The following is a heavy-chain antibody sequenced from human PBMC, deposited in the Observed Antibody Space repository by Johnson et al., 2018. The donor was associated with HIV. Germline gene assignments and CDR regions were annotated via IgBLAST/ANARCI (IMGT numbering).Heavy chain of an antibody. CDR2: IRYDETNK. CDR1: GLPLSNYG. D-gene: IGHD4-23*01. CDR3: AKEAPGRWELLIWAAFDM. J-gene: IGHJ3*02. Sequence: LSCVASGLPLSNYGMHWDRQAPGKGLEWVAFIRYDETNKDYADSVKGRFTISRDSSKNTLFLQMNSLRVDDTAVYYCAKEAPGRWELLIWAAFDMWGQGTMVTVSS. V-gene: IGHV3-30*02.